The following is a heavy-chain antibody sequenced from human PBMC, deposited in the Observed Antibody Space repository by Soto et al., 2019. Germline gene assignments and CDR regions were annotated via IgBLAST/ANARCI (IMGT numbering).Heavy chain of an antibody. CDR3: ARSRLGYTNYNFDY. CDR2: IKQDGSTT. V-gene: IGHV3-7*03. D-gene: IGHD4-4*01. CDR1: GFTFSSYW. J-gene: IGHJ4*02. Sequence: GGSLRLSCAASGFTFSSYWMSWVRQAPGKGLEWVANIKQDGSTTYYSDSVRGRFTVSRDDFKNTLYLEMKSLRVEDTAIYFCARSRLGYTNYNFDYWGQGALVTVSS.